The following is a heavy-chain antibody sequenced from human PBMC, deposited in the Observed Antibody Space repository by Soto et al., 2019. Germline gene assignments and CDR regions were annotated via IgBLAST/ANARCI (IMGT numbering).Heavy chain of an antibody. CDR3: AKDSSTMRWFDP. Sequence: SETLSLTCAVSGASVRSYHWSWIRQAAGKGLEWIGRVQMSGTTNYNPSLKTRVTMSLDKPKNEVSLRMTSVTAADTAVYFCAKDSSTMRWFDPWGQGILVTVSS. V-gene: IGHV4-4*07. CDR1: GASVRSYH. CDR2: VQMSGTT. D-gene: IGHD1-1*01. J-gene: IGHJ5*02.